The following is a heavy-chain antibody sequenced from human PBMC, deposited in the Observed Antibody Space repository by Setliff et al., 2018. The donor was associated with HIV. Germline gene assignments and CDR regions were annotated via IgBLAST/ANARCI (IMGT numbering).Heavy chain of an antibody. V-gene: IGHV3-23*01. D-gene: IGHD2-15*01. CDR1: GFTFSSYA. CDR2: ISSSGNTR. J-gene: IGHJ4*02. CDR3: AREPCSGGSCYSGYFDY. Sequence: PGGSLRLSCAASGFTFSSYAMNWVRQAPGKGLEWVSSISSSGNTRYYADSVKGRFTISRDNSKNMLYLQMNNLRADDTAVYYCAREPCSGGSCYSGYFDYWGQGTLVTVSS.